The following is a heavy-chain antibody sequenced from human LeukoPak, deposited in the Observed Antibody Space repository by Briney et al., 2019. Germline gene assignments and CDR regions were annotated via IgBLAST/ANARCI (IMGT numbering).Heavy chain of an antibody. V-gene: IGHV3-49*04. CDR3: TRSTVIADSFDY. Sequence: PGGSLRLSCTASGFTFGDFAMSWVRQARGKGLVWVGFIRSQGYGGAPEYAASVKGRFSIARDDSKSIAYLQMSSLKVEDTGLYYCTRSTVIADSFDYWGQGSWSPSPQ. D-gene: IGHD4-17*01. CDR2: IRSQGYGGAP. CDR1: GFTFGDFA. J-gene: IGHJ4*02.